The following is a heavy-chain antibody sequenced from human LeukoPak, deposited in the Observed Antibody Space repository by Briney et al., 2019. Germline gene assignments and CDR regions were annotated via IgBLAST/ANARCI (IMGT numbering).Heavy chain of an antibody. J-gene: IGHJ4*02. D-gene: IGHD1-7*01. CDR2: SRDKTNTYST. CDR3: ARLRGNYPDY. V-gene: IGHV3-72*01. Sequence: PGGSLRLSCAASGFTPSDYYMDWVRQAPGKGLEWVGRSRDKTNTYSTEYAASVKGRFITSRDDSKNSLSLQMNSLKIEDTAVYYCARLRGNYPDYWGQGTLVTVSS. CDR1: GFTPSDYY.